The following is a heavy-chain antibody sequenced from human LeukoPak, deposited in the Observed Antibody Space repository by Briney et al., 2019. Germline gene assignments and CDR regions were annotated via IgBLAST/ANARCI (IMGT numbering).Heavy chain of an antibody. CDR3: ASPKIAVARQQAKDYYFDY. J-gene: IGHJ4*02. CDR2: ISSSSSFT. D-gene: IGHD6-13*01. CDR1: GFTFSDYY. Sequence: PGGSLRLSCAASGFTFSDYYMSWIRQAPGKGLEWVSCISSSSSFTNYADSVTGRFAISRDNSKNTLYLQMNSLRAEDTAVHYCASPKIAVARQQAKDYYFDYWGQGTLVTVSS. V-gene: IGHV3-11*06.